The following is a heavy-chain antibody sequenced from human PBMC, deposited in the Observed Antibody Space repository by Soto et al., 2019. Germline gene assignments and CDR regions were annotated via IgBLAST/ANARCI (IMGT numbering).Heavy chain of an antibody. J-gene: IGHJ5*02. V-gene: IGHV1-2*02. CDR1: GYTFTGYY. D-gene: IGHD3-10*01. CDR3: ARLGRSDNWFDP. Sequence: ASVKVSCKASGYTFTGYYMHWVRQAPGQGLEWMGWINPNSGDTNYAQKFQGRVTMTRDTSISTAYMELSRLRSDDTAVYYCARLGRSDNWFDPWGQGTLVTV. CDR2: INPNSGDT.